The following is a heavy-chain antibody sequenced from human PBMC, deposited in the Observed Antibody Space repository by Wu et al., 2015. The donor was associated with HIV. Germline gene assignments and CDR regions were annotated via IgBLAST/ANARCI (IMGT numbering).Heavy chain of an antibody. CDR2: IYHSGST. D-gene: IGHD2-15*01. J-gene: IGHJ4*02. Sequence: QVQLQESGPGLVKPSETLSLICTVSGDSINSGYYWGWIRQPPGKGLEWIGSIYHSGSTYYNPSLKSRVTISIDTSKEQFSLKLSSVTAADTAIYYCARQSCSGDSCYLPLDYWGQGALVTVSS. V-gene: IGHV4-38-2*02. CDR1: GDSINSGYY. CDR3: ARQSCSGDSCYLPLDY.